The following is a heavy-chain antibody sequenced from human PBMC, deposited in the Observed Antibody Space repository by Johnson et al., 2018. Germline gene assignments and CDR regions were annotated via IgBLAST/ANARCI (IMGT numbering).Heavy chain of an antibody. J-gene: IGHJ3*02. CDR1: GFTFSSYW. CDR2: IKQDGSEK. Sequence: VQLVQSGGGLVQPGGSLRLSCAASGFTFSSYWMSWVRQAPGKGLEWVANIKQDGSEKYYVDSVKGRFTISRDNAKNSLYLQMNSLRAEDTAVYYCARDFPSITMRVVETNDAFDIWGQGTMVTVSS. V-gene: IGHV3-7*01. CDR3: ARDFPSITMRVVETNDAFDI. D-gene: IGHD3-22*01.